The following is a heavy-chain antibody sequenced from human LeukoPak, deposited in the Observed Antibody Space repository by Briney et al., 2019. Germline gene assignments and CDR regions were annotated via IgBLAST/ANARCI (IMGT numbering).Heavy chain of an antibody. D-gene: IGHD3-22*01. Sequence: QTGGSLRLSCAASGFTFSSYSMNWVRQAPGKGLEWVSYISSSSSTIYYADSVKGRFTISRDNAKNSLYLQMNSLRAEDTAVYYCARDPGGYYYDSSGYRWGQGTLVTVSS. V-gene: IGHV3-48*01. J-gene: IGHJ4*02. CDR1: GFTFSSYS. CDR3: ARDPGGYYYDSSGYR. CDR2: ISSSSSTI.